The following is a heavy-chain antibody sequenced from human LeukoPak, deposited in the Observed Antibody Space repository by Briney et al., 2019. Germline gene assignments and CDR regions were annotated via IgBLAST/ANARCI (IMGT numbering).Heavy chain of an antibody. J-gene: IGHJ3*02. CDR2: IYHSGST. D-gene: IGHD2-2*01. CDR3: ARAQPAQFCTSASCYAALDI. V-gene: IGHV4-4*02. Sequence: PSQTLSLTCAVSSGSISSSNWRSWVRQPSGKGLEWIGEIYHSGSTNYNPSLKSRVTISVDKSKNQLSLKLSSVTAADTAVYYCARAQPAQFCTSASCYAALDIWGQGTMVTVSS. CDR1: SGSISSSNW.